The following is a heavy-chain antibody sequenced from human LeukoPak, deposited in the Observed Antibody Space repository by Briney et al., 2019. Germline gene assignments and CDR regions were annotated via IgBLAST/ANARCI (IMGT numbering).Heavy chain of an antibody. CDR1: GYTFTSYD. CDR3: AREGVPAATYPYYYYYYMDV. J-gene: IGHJ6*03. CDR2: MNPNSGNT. D-gene: IGHD2-2*01. V-gene: IGHV1-8*03. Sequence: GASVKVSCKASGYTFTSYDINWVRQATGQGLEWMGWMNPNSGNTGYAQKFQGRVTITRNTSISTAYMELSSLRSEDTAVYYCAREGVPAATYPYYYYYYMDVWGKGTTVTVSS.